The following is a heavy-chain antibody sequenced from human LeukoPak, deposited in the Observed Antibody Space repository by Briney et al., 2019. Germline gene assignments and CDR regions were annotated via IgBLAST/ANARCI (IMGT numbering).Heavy chain of an antibody. V-gene: IGHV3-23*01. CDR2: ISGSGGST. CDR3: ASNVDSGVDV. J-gene: IGHJ3*01. Sequence: GGSLRLSCAASGFTFSSYAMSWVRQAPGKGLEWVSAISGSGGSTYYADSVKGRFTISRDNSKNSLSLQMNGLKTEDTAMYYCASNVDSGVDVWGQGKMVTVSS. CDR1: GFTFSSYA. D-gene: IGHD5-12*01.